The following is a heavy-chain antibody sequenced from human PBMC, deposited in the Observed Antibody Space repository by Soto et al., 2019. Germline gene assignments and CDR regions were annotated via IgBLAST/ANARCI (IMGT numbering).Heavy chain of an antibody. V-gene: IGHV3-23*01. CDR1: GFTFSTYA. CDR2: ISGSGVST. J-gene: IGHJ4*02. Sequence: EVQLLESGGRLVQPGGSLRLSCAASGFTFSTYAMSWVRQAPGKGLEWVSAISGSGVSTYYEDSVKGRFTISRDNSKNPLYLQMTTLRAEDTALYHCAKDHWGSYSGQGTLVTVSS. D-gene: IGHD3-16*01. CDR3: AKDHWGSY.